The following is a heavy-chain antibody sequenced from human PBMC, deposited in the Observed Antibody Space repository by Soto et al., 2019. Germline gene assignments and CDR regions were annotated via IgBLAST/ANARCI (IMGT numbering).Heavy chain of an antibody. V-gene: IGHV3-15*01. J-gene: IGHJ4*02. CDR1: GFTFSNAW. Sequence: PGGSLRLSCAASGFTFSNAWMSWVRQAPGKGLEWVGRIKSKTDGGTTVHAAPAKGRFTISRDDSKNTLYLQMNSLKTEDTAVYYCTTEYATDWYVFGYWGQGTLVTVSS. D-gene: IGHD3-9*01. CDR2: IKSKTDGGTT. CDR3: TTEYATDWYVFGY.